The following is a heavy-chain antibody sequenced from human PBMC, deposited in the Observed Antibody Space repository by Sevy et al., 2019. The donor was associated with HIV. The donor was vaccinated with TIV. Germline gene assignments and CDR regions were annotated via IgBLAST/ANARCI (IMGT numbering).Heavy chain of an antibody. V-gene: IGHV3-74*01. J-gene: IGHJ6*02. CDR1: GFTFSSYW. CDR3: ARPDDYDSSGSSGMGMDV. CDR2: INTDGSTT. D-gene: IGHD3-22*01. Sequence: GGSLRLSCAASGFTFSSYWMHWVRQVPGKGLVWVSCINTDGSTTRYADSVKGRFTISRDNAKNTLYLQMNSLRAEDTAVYYCARPDDYDSSGSSGMGMDVWGQGTTVTVSS.